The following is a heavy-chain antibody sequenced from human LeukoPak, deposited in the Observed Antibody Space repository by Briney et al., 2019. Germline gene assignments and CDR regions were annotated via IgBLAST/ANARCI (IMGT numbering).Heavy chain of an antibody. CDR1: GFTFSSYA. J-gene: IGHJ4*02. V-gene: IGHV3-30*01. Sequence: GGALRLSCAASGFTFSSYAMHWVRQAPGKGLEWVGVISYDGSNKYYADSVKGRFTISRDNSKNTLYLQMNSLRAEDTAVYYCARDRITMVRGVITGSFDYWGQGTLVTVSS. CDR2: ISYDGSNK. D-gene: IGHD3-10*01. CDR3: ARDRITMVRGVITGSFDY.